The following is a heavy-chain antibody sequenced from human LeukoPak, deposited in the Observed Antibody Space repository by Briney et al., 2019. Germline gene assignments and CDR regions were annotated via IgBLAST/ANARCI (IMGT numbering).Heavy chain of an antibody. D-gene: IGHD6-13*01. V-gene: IGHV1-69*01. J-gene: IGHJ3*02. CDR2: IIPIFGTT. CDR3: ARDDEGIAAGDDAFDI. CDR1: GGTFSSYA. Sequence: GSSVKVSCKAFGGTFSSYAISWVRQAPGQGLEWMGGIIPIFGTTNYAQKFQGRVTITADESTSTAYMELSSLRSEDTAVYYCARDDEGIAAGDDAFDIWGQGTMVTVSS.